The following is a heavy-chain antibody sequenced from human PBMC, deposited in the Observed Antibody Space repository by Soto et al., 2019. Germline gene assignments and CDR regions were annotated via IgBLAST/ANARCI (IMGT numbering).Heavy chain of an antibody. CDR1: GGTFSSYA. D-gene: IGHD3-22*01. Sequence: SMKVSCKASGGTFSSYAISWVRQAPGQGLEWMGGIIPIFGAANYAQKFQGRVTITADESTSTAYMELSSLRSEDTAVYYCAKDYYDSSGYYYYWGQGTRVTVSS. CDR3: AKDYYDSSGYYYY. CDR2: IIPIFGAA. V-gene: IGHV1-69*13. J-gene: IGHJ4*02.